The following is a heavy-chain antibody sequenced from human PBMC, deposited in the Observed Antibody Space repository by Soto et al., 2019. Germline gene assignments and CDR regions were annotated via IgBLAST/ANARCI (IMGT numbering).Heavy chain of an antibody. J-gene: IGHJ6*03. CDR3: AREVTTYYDFWSGYYTYYYYYYMDV. CDR1: GYTFTSYG. D-gene: IGHD3-3*01. Sequence: ASVKVSCKASGYTFTSYGISWVRQAPGQGLEWMGWISAYNGNTNYAQKLQGRVTMTTDTSTSTAYMELRSLRSDDTAVYYCAREVTTYYDFWSGYYTYYYYYYMDVWG. V-gene: IGHV1-18*01. CDR2: ISAYNGNT.